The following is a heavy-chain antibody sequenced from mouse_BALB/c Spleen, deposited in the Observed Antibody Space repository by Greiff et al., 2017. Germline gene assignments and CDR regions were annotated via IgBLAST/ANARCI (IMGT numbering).Heavy chain of an antibody. CDR1: GFTFNTNA. Sequence: EVQLVETGGGLVQPKGSLKLSCAASGFTFNTNAMNWVRQAPGKGLEWVARIRSKSNNYATYYADSVKDRFTISRDDSQSMLYLQMNNLKTEDTAMYYCVRDVLYQGFAYWGQGTLVTVSA. D-gene: IGHD2-12*01. CDR2: IRSKSNNYAT. V-gene: IGHV10S3*01. CDR3: VRDVLYQGFAY. J-gene: IGHJ3*01.